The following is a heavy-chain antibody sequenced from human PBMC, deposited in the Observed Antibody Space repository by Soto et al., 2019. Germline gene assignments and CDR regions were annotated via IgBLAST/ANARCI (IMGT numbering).Heavy chain of an antibody. V-gene: IGHV3-23*01. J-gene: IGHJ4*02. CDR3: AKDKWFGELGPIDY. D-gene: IGHD3-10*01. CDR2: ISGSGDST. CDR1: GFTFSNYA. Sequence: GGSLRLSCAASGFTFSNYAMSWVRQAPGKGLEWVSAISGSGDSTYYADSVKGRFTISRDNSMNTLYLQMNSLRAEDTAIYYCAKDKWFGELGPIDYWGQGTLVTVSS.